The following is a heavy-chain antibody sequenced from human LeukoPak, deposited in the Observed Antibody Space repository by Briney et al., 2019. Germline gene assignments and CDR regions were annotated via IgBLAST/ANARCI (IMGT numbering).Heavy chain of an antibody. D-gene: IGHD3-3*01. V-gene: IGHV3-30*18. Sequence: GRSLRLSCAASGFTFSSYAMHWVRQAPGKGLEWVAFISCAGTNKYYADSVKGRFTVSRDNSKNTLYLQMNSLRAEDTAVYFCAKVGHYHDFDYWGQGTLVTVSS. CDR1: GFTFSSYA. CDR3: AKVGHYHDFDY. J-gene: IGHJ4*02. CDR2: ISCAGTNK.